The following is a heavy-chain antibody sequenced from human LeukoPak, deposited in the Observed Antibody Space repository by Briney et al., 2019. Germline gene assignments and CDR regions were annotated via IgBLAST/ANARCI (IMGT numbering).Heavy chain of an antibody. J-gene: IGHJ4*02. CDR1: LYTFTCYD. CDR3: ARTLTYGDYVFDF. Sequence: ASVTVSCKSTLYTFTCYDINWVGQAAGQGLEWMGWMNPNSGNTGYAQKFQGRVTMTRDTSISTAYMELNSLRSEDTAVYYCARTLTYGDYVFDFWGQGTLVTVSS. CDR2: MNPNSGNT. V-gene: IGHV1-8*01. D-gene: IGHD4-17*01.